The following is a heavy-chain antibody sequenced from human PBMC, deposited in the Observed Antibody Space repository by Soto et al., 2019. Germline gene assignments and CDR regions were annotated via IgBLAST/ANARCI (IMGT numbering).Heavy chain of an antibody. J-gene: IGHJ4*02. Sequence: SETLSLTCAVYGGSFSDYSWTWIRQPPGKGLEWIGEINHSGSTYYNPSLKSRVTISVDTSKNQFSLKLTSVTAADTAVYYCARRGTGFDYWGQGTLVTVSS. CDR2: INHSGST. CDR3: ARRGTGFDY. V-gene: IGHV4-34*01. D-gene: IGHD1-7*01. CDR1: GGSFSDYS.